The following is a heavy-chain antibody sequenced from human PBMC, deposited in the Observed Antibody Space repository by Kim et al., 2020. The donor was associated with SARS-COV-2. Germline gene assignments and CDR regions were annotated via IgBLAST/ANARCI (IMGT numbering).Heavy chain of an antibody. D-gene: IGHD3-10*01. J-gene: IGHJ5*02. V-gene: IGHV4-59*01. CDR2: IYNSGGT. Sequence: SETLSLTCSVSGGSISTYYWSWIRQAPGKGLEWIGYIYNSGGTNFNPSLKSRVTMSVDTSKNQFSLRLTSVIAADTAVYYCARGGGSGLYPHLPDLWGRGTLVTVSS. CDR1: GGSISTYY. CDR3: ARGGGSGLYPHLPDL.